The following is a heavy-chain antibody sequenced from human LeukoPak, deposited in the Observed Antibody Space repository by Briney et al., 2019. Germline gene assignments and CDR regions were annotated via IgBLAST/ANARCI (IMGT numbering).Heavy chain of an antibody. CDR3: AKAASSSWPSYYYGMDV. CDR1: GFTFSSYG. J-gene: IGHJ6*02. Sequence: PGRSLRLSCAASGFTFSSYGMHWVRQAPGKGLEWVSVITGSGGNTYYADSVKGRFTISKDNSKNTVYLQMSSLRVDDTAVYYCAKAASSSWPSYYYGMDVWGQGPRSPSP. CDR2: ITGSGGNT. V-gene: IGHV3-23*01. D-gene: IGHD6-13*01.